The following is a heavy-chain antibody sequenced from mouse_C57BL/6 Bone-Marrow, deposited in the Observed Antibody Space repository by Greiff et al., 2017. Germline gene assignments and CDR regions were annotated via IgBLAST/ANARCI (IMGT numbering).Heavy chain of an antibody. Sequence: EVKVEESGGGLVQPGGSMKLSCVASGFTFSNYWMNWVRQSPEEGLEWVAQIRLKSDNYATHYAESVKGRFTISRDDSKSSVYLQMNNLRAEDTGIYYCTAYAAYWGQGTLVTVSA. CDR2: IRLKSDNYAT. CDR3: TAYAAY. D-gene: IGHD2-14*01. CDR1: GFTFSNYW. J-gene: IGHJ3*01. V-gene: IGHV6-3*01.